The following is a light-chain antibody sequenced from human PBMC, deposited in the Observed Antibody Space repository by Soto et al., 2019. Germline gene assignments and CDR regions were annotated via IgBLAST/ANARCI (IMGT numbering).Light chain of an antibody. CDR1: QSVSLS. CDR3: QQYDNWWT. Sequence: EIVLTQSPATLSVSLGHSATLSCRASQSVSLSLAWYQMRPGQPPRLLIYGASTRATDIPARFSGSGSGTDFTLTISSLQSEDFALYYCQQYDNWWTFGQGTKVEIK. CDR2: GAS. V-gene: IGKV3-15*01. J-gene: IGKJ1*01.